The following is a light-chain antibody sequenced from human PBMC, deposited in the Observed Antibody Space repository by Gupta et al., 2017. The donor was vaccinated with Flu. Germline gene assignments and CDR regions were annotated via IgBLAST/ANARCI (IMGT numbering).Light chain of an antibody. CDR3: QQRSAWRGT. Sequence: GERATLFCRASQNVNNYLAWYQQKPGQAPRLLIYDASNRATGIPARFSGSGAGTDFTLTISSLEPEDSAIYYCQQRSAWRGTFGQGTRVEIK. V-gene: IGKV3D-11*02. CDR1: QNVNNY. CDR2: DAS. J-gene: IGKJ1*01.